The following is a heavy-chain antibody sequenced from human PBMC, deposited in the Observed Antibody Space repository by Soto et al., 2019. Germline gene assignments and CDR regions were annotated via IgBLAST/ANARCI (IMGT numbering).Heavy chain of an antibody. CDR3: ARLRIPAAVYS. J-gene: IGHJ4*02. CDR1: GDSISSGGYF. CDR2: IYHTGST. Sequence: TSETLSLTCTVSGDSISSGGYFGSWIRQHPGKGLEWIGYIYHTGSTYYNPSLKSRVTISVDTSNNQFSLRLTSVTAADTAVYYCARLRIPAAVYSWGQGTLVTVSS. D-gene: IGHD6-13*01. V-gene: IGHV4-31*02.